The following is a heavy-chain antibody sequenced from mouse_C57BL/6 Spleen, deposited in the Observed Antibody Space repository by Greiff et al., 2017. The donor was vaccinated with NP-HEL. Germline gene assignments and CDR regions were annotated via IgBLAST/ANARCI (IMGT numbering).Heavy chain of an antibody. CDR3: ARRDGYEEPNSFAY. CDR1: GYTFTSYW. Sequence: QVQLKQPGAELVRPGSSVKLSCKASGYTFTSYWMHWVKQRPIQGLEWIGNIDPSDSETHYNQKFKDKATLTVDKSSSTAYMQLSSLTSEDSAVYYCARRDGYEEPNSFAYWGQGTLVTVSA. J-gene: IGHJ3*01. CDR2: IDPSDSET. D-gene: IGHD2-2*01. V-gene: IGHV1-52*01.